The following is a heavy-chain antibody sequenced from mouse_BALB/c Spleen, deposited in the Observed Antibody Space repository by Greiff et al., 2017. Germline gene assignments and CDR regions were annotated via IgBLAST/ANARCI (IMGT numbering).Heavy chain of an antibody. CDR3: ARNYRYDEGDFDY. CDR2: INSNGGST. V-gene: IGHV5-6-3*01. CDR1: GFTFSSYG. Sequence: EVKLVESGGGLVQPGGSLKLSCAASGFTFSSYGMSWVRQTPDKRLELVATINSNGGSTYYPDSVKGRFTISRDNAKNTLYLQMSSLKSEDTAMYYCARNYRYDEGDFDYWGQGTTLTVSS. D-gene: IGHD2-14*01. J-gene: IGHJ2*01.